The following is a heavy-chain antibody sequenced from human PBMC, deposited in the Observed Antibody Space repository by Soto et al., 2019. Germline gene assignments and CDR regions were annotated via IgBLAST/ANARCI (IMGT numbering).Heavy chain of an antibody. Sequence: SVTLSLTCAVAGGNISSGGYSWNWNKQPPGKGLEWIGYIYQSGSTHYNPSLKGRVTISVDRSKNQFSLKLSSVTAADTAVYYCARDQREGNWFDPWGHGTLVTVSS. V-gene: IGHV4-30-2*01. J-gene: IGHJ5*02. CDR2: IYQSGST. CDR3: ARDQREGNWFDP. CDR1: GGNISSGGYS.